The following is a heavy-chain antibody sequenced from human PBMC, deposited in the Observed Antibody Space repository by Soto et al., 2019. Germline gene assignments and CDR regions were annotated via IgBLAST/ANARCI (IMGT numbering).Heavy chain of an antibody. CDR3: ARDGPDGDYSDWFDP. V-gene: IGHV1-69*08. Sequence: QVQLVQSGAEVKKPGSSVKVSCKASGGTFSSYTISWVRQAPGQGLEWMGRIIPILGIANYAQKFQGRVTITADKSTSTAYMELRSLRSEDTAVYYCARDGPDGDYSDWFDPWGQGTLVTVSS. CDR1: GGTFSSYT. CDR2: IIPILGIA. D-gene: IGHD4-17*01. J-gene: IGHJ5*02.